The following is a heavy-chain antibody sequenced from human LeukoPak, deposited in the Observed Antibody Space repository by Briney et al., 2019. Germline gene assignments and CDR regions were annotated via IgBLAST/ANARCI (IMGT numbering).Heavy chain of an antibody. V-gene: IGHV3-21*01. CDR2: ISSSSSYI. CDR3: ARDRWIQLWENYYYYGMDV. D-gene: IGHD5-18*01. Sequence: GGSLRLSCAASGFTFSSYSMNWVRQAPGKGLEWVSSISSSSSYIYYADSVKGRFTISRDNAKNSLYLQMNSLGAEDTAVYYCARDRWIQLWENYYYYGMDVWGKGTTVTVSS. CDR1: GFTFSSYS. J-gene: IGHJ6*04.